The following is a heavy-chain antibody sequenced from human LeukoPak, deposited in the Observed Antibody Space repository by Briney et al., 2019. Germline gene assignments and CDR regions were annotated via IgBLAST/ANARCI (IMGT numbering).Heavy chain of an antibody. D-gene: IGHD6-19*01. Sequence: PGRSLRLSCEASGFTFSDYYMSWLRQAPGKGLEWVSYISNRDSYTNYADSVKGRFTISRDNAKNSLYLQMNSLRAEDTAVYYCAKGGSSGLYFDYWGQGILVTVSS. CDR1: GFTFSDYY. J-gene: IGHJ4*02. CDR3: AKGGSSGLYFDY. V-gene: IGHV3-11*06. CDR2: ISNRDSYT.